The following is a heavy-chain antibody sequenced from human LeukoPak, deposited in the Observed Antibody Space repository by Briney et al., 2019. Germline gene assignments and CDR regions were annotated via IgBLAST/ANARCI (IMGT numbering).Heavy chain of an antibody. CDR3: AREPDIVVVVAATMFDP. V-gene: IGHV3-7*01. D-gene: IGHD2-15*01. Sequence: GGSLRLSCAASGFTFSSYLMSWVRQAPGKGLEWVANIKQDGSEKYYVDSVKGRLTISRDNAKNSLYLQMNSLRAEDTAVYYCAREPDIVVVVAATMFDPWGQGTLVTVSS. J-gene: IGHJ5*02. CDR2: IKQDGSEK. CDR1: GFTFSSYL.